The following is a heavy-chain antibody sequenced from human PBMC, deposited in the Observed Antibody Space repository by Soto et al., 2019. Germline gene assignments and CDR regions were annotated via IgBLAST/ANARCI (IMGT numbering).Heavy chain of an antibody. CDR3: ARGRLFLTPSGLAITYFDY. V-gene: IGHV4-34*01. J-gene: IGHJ4*02. Sequence: QVQLQQWGAGLLKPSETLSLTCAVYSGSFSGYYYSWIRQPPGKGLEWIGEITHGGSTTYSPSLKSRVTMSLDTSKNQFFLKMTSVTAADTAVYYCARGRLFLTPSGLAITYFDYWGQGSLVSVSS. D-gene: IGHD3-3*01. CDR1: SGSFSGYY. CDR2: ITHGGST.